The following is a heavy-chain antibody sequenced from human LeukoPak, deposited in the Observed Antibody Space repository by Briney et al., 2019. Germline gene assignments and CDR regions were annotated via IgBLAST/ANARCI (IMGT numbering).Heavy chain of an antibody. CDR3: ATMVRGVFFDY. J-gene: IGHJ4*02. D-gene: IGHD3-10*01. CDR2: IKQDGSEK. Sequence: GGSLRLSCAASGFTFSNYWMSWVRQAPGKGLEWVSNIKQDGSEKYYVGSVKGRFTISRDNAKNSLYLQMNSLRAEDTAVYYCATMVRGVFFDYWGQGTLVTVSS. V-gene: IGHV3-7*01. CDR1: GFTFSNYW.